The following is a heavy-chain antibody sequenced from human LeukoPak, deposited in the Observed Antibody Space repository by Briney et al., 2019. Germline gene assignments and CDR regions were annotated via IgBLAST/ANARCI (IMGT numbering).Heavy chain of an antibody. Sequence: PSEILSLTCNVSGGSISSSTSYYWGWIRQPPGKGLDWIGSIYHSGETSYNPSLTGRLTIAVDTSKNQFSLRLRSVTAADTAVYYCARHRAAQLSKFDFWGQGALVTVSS. J-gene: IGHJ4*02. CDR2: IYHSGET. D-gene: IGHD1-1*01. V-gene: IGHV4-39*01. CDR1: GGSISSSTSYY. CDR3: ARHRAAQLSKFDF.